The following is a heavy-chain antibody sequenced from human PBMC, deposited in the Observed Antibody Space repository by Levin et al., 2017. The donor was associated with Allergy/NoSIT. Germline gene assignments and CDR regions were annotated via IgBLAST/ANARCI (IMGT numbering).Heavy chain of an antibody. CDR2: IYYSGST. V-gene: IGHV4-39*01. D-gene: IGHD4-17*01. CDR1: GGSISSSSYY. CDR3: ARRDYGDYVGDP. Sequence: SETLSLTCTVSGGSISSSSYYWDWIRQPPGTGLEWIGSIYYSGSTYYNPSLKSRVTISVDTSKNQFSLKLSSVTAADTAVYYCARRDYGDYVGDPWGQGTLVTVSA. J-gene: IGHJ5*02.